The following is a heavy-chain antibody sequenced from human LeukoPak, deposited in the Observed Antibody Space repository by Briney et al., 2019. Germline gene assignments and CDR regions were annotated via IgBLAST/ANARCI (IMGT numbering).Heavy chain of an antibody. D-gene: IGHD6-19*01. CDR2: IYYSGST. Sequence: PSETLSLTCTVSGGSISSYYWSWIRQPPGKGLEWIGYIYYSGSTNYNPSLKSRVTISVDTSKNQFSLKLSSVTAADTAVYYCARVFPAAGTGGAFDIWGQGTMVTVSS. CDR1: GGSISSYY. V-gene: IGHV4-59*01. J-gene: IGHJ3*02. CDR3: ARVFPAAGTGGAFDI.